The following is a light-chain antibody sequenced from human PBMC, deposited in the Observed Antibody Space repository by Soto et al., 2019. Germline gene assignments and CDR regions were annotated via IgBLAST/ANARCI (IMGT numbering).Light chain of an antibody. V-gene: IGLV2-11*01. Sequence: QSALTQPRSVSGSPGQSVTISCAGTSSDVGGYKSVSWYQQHPGKAPKLIIYDVTKRPSGVPDRFSGSKSGNTASLTISGLQAEDEADYYCCSYEGSYSPYVFGTGTKLTVL. CDR2: DVT. CDR1: SSDVGGYKS. CDR3: CSYEGSYSPYV. J-gene: IGLJ1*01.